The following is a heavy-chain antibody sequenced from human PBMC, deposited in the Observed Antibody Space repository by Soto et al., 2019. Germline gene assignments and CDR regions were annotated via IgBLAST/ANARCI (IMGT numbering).Heavy chain of an antibody. CDR2: ISYDGSNK. V-gene: IGHV3-30-3*01. CDR3: ARGKVAARPWGYYYYYGMDV. D-gene: IGHD6-6*01. J-gene: IGHJ6*02. Sequence: PGGSLRLSCAASGFTFSSYAMHWVRQAPGKGLEWVAVISYDGSNKYYADSVKGRFTISRDNSKNTLYLQMNSLRAEDTAVYYCARGKVAARPWGYYYYYGMDVWGQGTTVTVSS. CDR1: GFTFSSYA.